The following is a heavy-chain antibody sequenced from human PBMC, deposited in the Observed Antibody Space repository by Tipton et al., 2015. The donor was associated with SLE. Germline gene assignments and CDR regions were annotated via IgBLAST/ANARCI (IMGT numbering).Heavy chain of an antibody. D-gene: IGHD3-3*01. CDR2: IYYTGST. V-gene: IGHV4-39*07. Sequence: TLSLTCTVSGGSISSTSYYWGWIRQPPGKGLEWVGGIYYTGSTYYNASLKSRVTILVDTSKNQFSLKLSSVTAAGTAVYYCARGDRQITVFGDWGQGTLVIVSS. CDR1: GGSISSTSYY. J-gene: IGHJ4*02. CDR3: ARGDRQITVFGD.